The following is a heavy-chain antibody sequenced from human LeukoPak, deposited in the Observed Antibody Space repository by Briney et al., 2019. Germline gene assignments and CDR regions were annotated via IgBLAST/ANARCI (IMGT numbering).Heavy chain of an antibody. J-gene: IGHJ3*02. V-gene: IGHV4-61*02. CDR1: GGSISSGSYY. Sequence: PSETLSLTCTVSGGSISSGSYYWSWIRQPAGKGLEWIGRIYTSGSTNYNPSLKSRVTISVDTSKNQFSLKLSSVTAADTAVYYCASSGGGYYDSSGYYYAFDIWGQGTMVTVSS. CDR2: IYTSGST. D-gene: IGHD3-22*01. CDR3: ASSGGGYYDSSGYYYAFDI.